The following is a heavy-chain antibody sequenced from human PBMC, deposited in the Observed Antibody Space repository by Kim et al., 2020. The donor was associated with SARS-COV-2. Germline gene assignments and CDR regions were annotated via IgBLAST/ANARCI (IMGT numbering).Heavy chain of an antibody. CDR1: GFTFSSYA. V-gene: IGHV3-30*04. CDR3: ARVFAEVDRYCSSTSCNY. J-gene: IGHJ4*02. CDR2: ISYDGSNK. Sequence: GGSLRLSCAASGFTFSSYAMHWVRQAPGKGLEWVAVISYDGSNKYYADSVKGRFTISRDNSKNTLYLQMNSLRAEDTAVYYCARVFAEVDRYCSSTSCNYWGQGTLVTVSS. D-gene: IGHD2-2*01.